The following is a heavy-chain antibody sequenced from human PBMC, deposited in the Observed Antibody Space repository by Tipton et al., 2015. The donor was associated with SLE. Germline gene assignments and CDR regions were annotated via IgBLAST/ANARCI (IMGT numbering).Heavy chain of an antibody. J-gene: IGHJ4*02. D-gene: IGHD3-9*01. CDR3: ARGLGMAFDY. CDR2: IYYRGRT. Sequence: TMSLTCIVSGDSISSSSHYWGWIRQPAGKGLEWIGSIYYRGRTTYNPSLKSRVTLSLDTSKNQFSLMMTSATAADTVVYYCARGLGMAFDYWGQGTLVTVSS. CDR1: GDSISSSSHY. V-gene: IGHV4-39*07.